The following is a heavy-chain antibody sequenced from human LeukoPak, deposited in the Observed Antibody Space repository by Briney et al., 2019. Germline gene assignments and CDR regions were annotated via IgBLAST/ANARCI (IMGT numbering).Heavy chain of an antibody. D-gene: IGHD3-10*01. CDR1: GFTFSSYG. J-gene: IGHJ6*02. V-gene: IGHV3-30*18. CDR2: ISYDGSNK. Sequence: GGSLRLSCAASGFTFSSYGMHWVRQAPGKGLEWVAVISYDGSNKYYADSVKGRFTISRDNSKNTLYLQMNSLRAEDTAVYYCAKANRGGHYYYYGMDVWGQGTTVTVSS. CDR3: AKANRGGHYYYYGMDV.